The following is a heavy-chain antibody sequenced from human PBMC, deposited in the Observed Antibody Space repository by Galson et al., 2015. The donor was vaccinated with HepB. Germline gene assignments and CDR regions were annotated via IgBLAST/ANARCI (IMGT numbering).Heavy chain of an antibody. D-gene: IGHD3-3*01. V-gene: IGHV3-23*01. J-gene: IGHJ6*02. CDR2: ISGSGGST. CDR1: GFTFSSYA. Sequence: SLRLSCAASGFTFSSYAMSWVRQAPGKGLEWVSAISGSGGSTYYADSVKGRFTISRDNAKNSLYLQMNSLRDGDAAVYYCARVRDSPNYDPMDVWGQGTTVIVSS. CDR3: ARVRDSPNYDPMDV.